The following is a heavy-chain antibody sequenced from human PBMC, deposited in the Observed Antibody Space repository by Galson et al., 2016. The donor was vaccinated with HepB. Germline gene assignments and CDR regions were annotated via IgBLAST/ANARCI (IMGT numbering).Heavy chain of an antibody. CDR2: LNVDGNEK. CDR3: ARGMNFYYYGLAV. V-gene: IGHV3-7*01. CDR1: KFSFTSFW. Sequence: SLRLSCAASKFSFTSFWMTWVRQAPGKGLEWLANLNVDGNEKYYVDSVEGRFTISRDNAKNSVYLQMNALRGEDTAVYYCARGMNFYYYGLAVWGQGTSVTVSS. J-gene: IGHJ6*02.